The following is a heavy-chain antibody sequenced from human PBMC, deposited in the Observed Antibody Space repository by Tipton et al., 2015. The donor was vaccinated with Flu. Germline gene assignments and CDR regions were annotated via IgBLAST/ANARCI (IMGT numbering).Heavy chain of an antibody. D-gene: IGHD3-10*01. Sequence: TLSLTCAVSNYSISSAYYWGWIRQPPGKGLEWIGRISHSGRTYYNPSLKSRVTISVDMAKNQFSQRLSSVTAADTAVYYCARTTYYYGSGSSDYWGQGTLVTVSS. J-gene: IGHJ4*02. V-gene: IGHV4-38-2*01. CDR3: ARTTYYYGSGSSDY. CDR1: NYSISSAYY. CDR2: ISHSGRT.